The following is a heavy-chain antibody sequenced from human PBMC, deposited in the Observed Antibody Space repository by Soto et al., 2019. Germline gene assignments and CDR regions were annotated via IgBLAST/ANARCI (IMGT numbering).Heavy chain of an antibody. CDR2: ISYDGSTK. D-gene: IGHD6-19*01. J-gene: IGHJ4*02. V-gene: IGHV3-30-3*01. Sequence: GGALRLCCVASGFTFSSFSLHWVRQAPGKGLEWLALISYDGSTKYNADSVKGRFTISRENSNNTLYLQLSSLRPDDKAVYYCARTTAVAGTPEFDYWGQGA. CDR1: GFTFSSFS. CDR3: ARTTAVAGTPEFDY.